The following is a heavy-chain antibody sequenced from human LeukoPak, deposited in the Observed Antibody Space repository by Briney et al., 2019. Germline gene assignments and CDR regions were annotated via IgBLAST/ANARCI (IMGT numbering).Heavy chain of an antibody. CDR3: ARGGSGYGDSYYFDY. CDR2: IWYDGSNK. D-gene: IGHD4-17*01. J-gene: IGHJ4*02. V-gene: IGHV3-33*01. Sequence: GGSLRLSCAASGFTFSSYGMHWVRQAPGKGLEWVAVIWYDGSNKYYADSVKGRFTISRDNSKNTLYLQMNSLRAEDTAVYYCARGGSGYGDSYYFDYWGQGTLATVSS. CDR1: GFTFSSYG.